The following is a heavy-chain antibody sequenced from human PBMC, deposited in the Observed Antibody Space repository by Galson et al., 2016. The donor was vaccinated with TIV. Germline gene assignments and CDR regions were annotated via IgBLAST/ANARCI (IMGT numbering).Heavy chain of an antibody. J-gene: IGHJ6*03. CDR3: ARRRVATTGTSTYYHYMDV. D-gene: IGHD1-1*01. CDR1: GYSFSNHW. Sequence: QSGAEVTKPGESLKISCKGSGYSFSNHWIGWVRQMPGKGLEWMGVIHPADSDTRYSPSFQGQVTISADKSNSTAYLQWSSLKASDTAVYYCARRRVATTGTSTYYHYMDVWGKGTTVTVSS. V-gene: IGHV5-51*01. CDR2: IHPADSDT.